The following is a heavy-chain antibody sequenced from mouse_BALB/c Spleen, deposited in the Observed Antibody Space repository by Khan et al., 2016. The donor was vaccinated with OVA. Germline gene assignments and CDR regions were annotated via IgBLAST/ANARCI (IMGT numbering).Heavy chain of an antibody. CDR2: ISSGGHYT. CDR3: ARSITTSKWDYYAIDY. CDR1: GFTFSSYG. D-gene: IGHD1-2*01. Sequence: EVQLVESGGDLVKPGGSLKLSCAASGFTFSSYGMSWVRQTPDKRLEWVATISSGGHYTYFPDSVRGRFPISRDNAKNTLYLQMSSLKSEDTAMYYCARSITTSKWDYYAIDYWGQGTSVTVAS. J-gene: IGHJ4*01. V-gene: IGHV5-6*01.